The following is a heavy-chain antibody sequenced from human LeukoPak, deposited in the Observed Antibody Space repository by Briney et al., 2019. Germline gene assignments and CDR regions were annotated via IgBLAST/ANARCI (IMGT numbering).Heavy chain of an antibody. Sequence: GGSLRLSCAASGSIFNNNFMSWVRQVPGKGLEWLANIKQDGSEKTYVDSVKGRFTIFRDNAKNLLYLQMNSLRAEDTAVYYCAREGFYYFDFWGQGALVTVAS. CDR2: IKQDGSEK. J-gene: IGHJ4*01. CDR1: GSIFNNNF. CDR3: AREGFYYFDF. V-gene: IGHV3-7*01.